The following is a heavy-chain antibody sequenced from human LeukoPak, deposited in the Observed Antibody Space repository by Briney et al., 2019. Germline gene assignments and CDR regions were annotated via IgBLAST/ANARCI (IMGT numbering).Heavy chain of an antibody. V-gene: IGHV4-59*08. CDR1: GGSISSYY. CDR3: ARGGGSLSDFDF. Sequence: SETLSLTCTVSGGSISSYYWSWIRQPPGKRLEWIGYIYYSGSTYYNPSLKSRVTISLDTSKNHFSLRLSSVTAADTTVYYCARGGGSLSDFDFWGQGTLVTVSS. CDR2: IYYSGST. D-gene: IGHD1-26*01. J-gene: IGHJ4*02.